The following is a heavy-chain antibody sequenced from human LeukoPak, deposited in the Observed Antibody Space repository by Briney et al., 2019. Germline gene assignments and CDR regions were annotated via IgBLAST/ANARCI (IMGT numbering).Heavy chain of an antibody. V-gene: IGHV3-23*01. J-gene: IGHJ4*02. Sequence: GGSLRLSCAASGFTFSSYAMSWVRQAPGKGLEWVSAISGSGGSTYYADSVKGRFTISRDNSKNTLYLQMNSLRAEDTAVYYCAKDSFGFTAMVPYYFDYWGQGTLVTVSS. CDR1: GFTFSSYA. CDR2: ISGSGGST. CDR3: AKDSFGFTAMVPYYFDY. D-gene: IGHD5-18*01.